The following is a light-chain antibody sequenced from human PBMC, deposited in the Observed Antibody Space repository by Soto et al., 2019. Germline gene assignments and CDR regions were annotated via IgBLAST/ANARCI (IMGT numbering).Light chain of an antibody. CDR2: DAS. V-gene: IGKV1-33*01. J-gene: IGKJ3*01. Sequence: DIQMTQSPSSLSASVGDRVTITCQASQDISNYLNWYQQKPGKAPKLLIYDASNLETGVPSRLSGSGSGTDFTFTISRLQPEDIETYYCQQFDNLPAFTFGPGTKVDIK. CDR1: QDISNY. CDR3: QQFDNLPAFT.